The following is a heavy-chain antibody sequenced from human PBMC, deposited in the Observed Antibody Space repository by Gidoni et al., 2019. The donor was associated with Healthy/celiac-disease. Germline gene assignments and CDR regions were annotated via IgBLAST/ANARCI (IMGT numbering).Heavy chain of an antibody. Sequence: QVQLQQWGAGLLKPSETLSLTSAVYGGSFSGYYWSWVRQPPGKGLEWIGEINNSGSTNYKPSLKSRVTISVDTAKNQFSLKLSSVTAADTAVYYCARVNGRYCSGGSCYSDAFDIWGQGKMVTVSS. CDR3: ARVNGRYCSGGSCYSDAFDI. D-gene: IGHD2-15*01. CDR1: GGSFSGYY. J-gene: IGHJ3*02. V-gene: IGHV4-34*01. CDR2: INNSGST.